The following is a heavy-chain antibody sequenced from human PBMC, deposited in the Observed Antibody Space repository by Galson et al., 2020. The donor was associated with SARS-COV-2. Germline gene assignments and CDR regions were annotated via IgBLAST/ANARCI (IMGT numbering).Heavy chain of an antibody. J-gene: IGHJ4*02. CDR1: EFSLSTTTVA. CDR3: ARYRLTYFDS. CDR2: ILWDDDK. D-gene: IGHD5-18*01. V-gene: IGHV2-5*02. Sequence: KMSGPTLVTPTQPLTLNCTFSEFSLSTTTVAVGWIRPPPGKALAWLALILWDDDKRYSPSLKSRLTITKDTSKNQVVLTMTTMDPVDTATYYCARYRLTYFDSWGQGTLVTVSS.